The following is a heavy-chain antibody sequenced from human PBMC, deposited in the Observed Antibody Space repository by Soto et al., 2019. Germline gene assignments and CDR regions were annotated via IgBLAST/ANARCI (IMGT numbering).Heavy chain of an antibody. CDR3: ARVAEEELAGTSFFDY. Sequence: VQLVQSGAEVKKTGSSVRVSCKASGGSFTTHSITWMRQAPGQGLEWMGGLIPLFGTPNYAQKFQGRLTINADESTSTAYMELSNLRSEDTAVYYCARVAEEELAGTSFFDYWGQGTLVTVSS. CDR1: GGSFTTHS. D-gene: IGHD6-19*01. J-gene: IGHJ4*02. V-gene: IGHV1-69*01. CDR2: LIPLFGTP.